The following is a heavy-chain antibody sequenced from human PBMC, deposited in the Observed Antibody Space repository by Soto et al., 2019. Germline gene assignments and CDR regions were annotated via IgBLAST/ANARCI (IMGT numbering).Heavy chain of an antibody. D-gene: IGHD2-15*01. CDR3: AGGYCSGGSCYGSDAFHI. J-gene: IGHJ3*02. CDR2: ISAYNGNT. CDR1: GYTFTSYG. V-gene: IGHV1-18*01. Sequence: QVQLVQSGAEVKKPGASVKVSCKASGYTFTSYGISWVRQAPGQGLEWMGWISAYNGNTNYAQKLQGRVTMTTDTSTSTAYMELRSLRSDDTAVYYCAGGYCSGGSCYGSDAFHIWGQGTMVTVSS.